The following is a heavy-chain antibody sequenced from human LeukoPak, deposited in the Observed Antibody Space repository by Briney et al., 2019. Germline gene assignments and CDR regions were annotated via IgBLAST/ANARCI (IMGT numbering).Heavy chain of an antibody. CDR3: ARRLSTWYFDY. J-gene: IGHJ4*02. V-gene: IGHV4-39*01. Sequence: SETLSPTCTVSGGSISSSSYYWGWIRQPPGKGLEWIGSIYYSGSTYYNPSLKSRVTISVDTSKNQFSLKLSSVTAADTAVYCCARRLSTWYFDYWGQGTLVTVSS. D-gene: IGHD6-13*01. CDR2: IYYSGST. CDR1: GGSISSSSYY.